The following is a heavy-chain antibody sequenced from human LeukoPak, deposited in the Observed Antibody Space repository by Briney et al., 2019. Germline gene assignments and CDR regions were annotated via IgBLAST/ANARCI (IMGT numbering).Heavy chain of an antibody. J-gene: IGHJ4*02. CDR3: AREVDTAPGY. Sequence: ASVKVSCKASGYTFTSYDINWVRQATGQGLEWMGWMNPNIGNTGYAQKFKGRVTMTRNTSISTAYMELGSLRSEDTAVYYCAREVDTAPGYWGQGTLVTVSS. CDR2: MNPNIGNT. V-gene: IGHV1-8*01. D-gene: IGHD5-18*01. CDR1: GYTFTSYD.